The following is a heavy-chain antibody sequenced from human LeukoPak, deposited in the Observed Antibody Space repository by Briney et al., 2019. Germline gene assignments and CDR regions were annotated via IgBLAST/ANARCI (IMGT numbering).Heavy chain of an antibody. D-gene: IGHD3-16*01. CDR3: ATQRGSYLWGTDFDY. CDR1: GYTFTGYY. CDR2: INPNSGDT. J-gene: IGHJ4*02. V-gene: IGHV1-2*02. Sequence: ASVKVSCKASGYTFTGYYMHWVRQAPGQGLEWMVWINPNSGDTKYAQKLQGRVTMTRDTSISTAYMELSRLRSDDTAVYYCATQRGSYLWGTDFDYWGQGTLVTVSS.